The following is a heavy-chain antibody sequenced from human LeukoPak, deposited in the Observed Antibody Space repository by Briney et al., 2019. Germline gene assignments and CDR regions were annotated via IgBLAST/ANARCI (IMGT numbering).Heavy chain of an antibody. D-gene: IGHD2-2*01. V-gene: IGHV4-34*01. J-gene: IGHJ4*02. Sequence: SETLSLTCAVYGGSFSGYYWSWIRQPPGKGLEWIGEINHSGSTNYIPSLKSRVTISVDTSKNQFSLKLSSVTAADTAVYYCARDCSSTSCYGGVDYWGQGTLVTVSS. CDR1: GGSFSGYY. CDR2: INHSGST. CDR3: ARDCSSTSCYGGVDY.